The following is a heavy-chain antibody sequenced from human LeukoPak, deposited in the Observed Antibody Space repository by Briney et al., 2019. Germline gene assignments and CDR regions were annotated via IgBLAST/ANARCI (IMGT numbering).Heavy chain of an antibody. CDR1: GLTFSNYG. V-gene: IGHV1-18*01. Sequence: ASVKVSCKASGLTFSNYGITWVRQAPGQGLEWVGWISAYDGNTNYAQKFQGRVTMTTDTSTSTAHMELRSLRYDDTAVYYCARDRFPLYDSSGYYHLWGQGTLVTVSS. CDR3: ARDRFPLYDSSGYYHL. J-gene: IGHJ5*02. D-gene: IGHD3-22*01. CDR2: ISAYDGNT.